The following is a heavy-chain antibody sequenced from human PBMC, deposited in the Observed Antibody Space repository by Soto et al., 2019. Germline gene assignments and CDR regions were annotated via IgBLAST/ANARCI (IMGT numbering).Heavy chain of an antibody. CDR1: GGSISSGGYY. J-gene: IGHJ6*02. V-gene: IGHV4-31*03. D-gene: IGHD3-16*01. CDR3: ARLATSPGGTPYYYYFYGMDV. Sequence: SETLSLTCTVSGGSISSGGYYWSWIRQHPGKGLEWIGYIYYSGSTYYNPSLKSRVTITVDTSKNQFSLKLSSVTAADTAVYYCARLATSPGGTPYYYYFYGMDVWGQGTTVTVSS. CDR2: IYYSGST.